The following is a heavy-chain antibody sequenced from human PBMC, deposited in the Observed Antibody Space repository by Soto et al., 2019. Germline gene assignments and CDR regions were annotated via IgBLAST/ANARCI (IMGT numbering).Heavy chain of an antibody. J-gene: IGHJ4*02. V-gene: IGHV3-30*18. D-gene: IGHD4-4*01. CDR3: AKDGGAYSNYVYFDY. CDR1: GFTFSSYG. Sequence: GGSLRLSCAASGFTFSSYGMHWVRQAPGKGLEWVAVISYDGSNKYYADSVKGRFTISRDNSKNTLYLQMNSLRAEDTAVYYCAKDGGAYSNYVYFDYWGQGTLVTVSS. CDR2: ISYDGSNK.